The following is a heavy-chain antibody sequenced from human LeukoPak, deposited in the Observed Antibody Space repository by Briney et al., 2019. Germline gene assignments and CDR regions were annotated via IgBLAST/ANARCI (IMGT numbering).Heavy chain of an antibody. V-gene: IGHV1-2*02. Sequence: ASVKVSCKASGYTFTGYYIHWVRQAPGQGLEWMGCINPNSGSTNYAQKFQGRVTMTRDTSISTAYMELSSLRSDDTAVYYCARAADIVASRSWFDPWGQGTLVTVSS. J-gene: IGHJ5*02. CDR2: INPNSGST. CDR3: ARAADIVASRSWFDP. D-gene: IGHD2-15*01. CDR1: GYTFTGYY.